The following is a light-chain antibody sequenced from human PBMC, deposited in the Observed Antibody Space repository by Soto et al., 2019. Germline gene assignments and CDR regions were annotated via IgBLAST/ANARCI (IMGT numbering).Light chain of an antibody. CDR1: ESISRH. Sequence: DIQMTQSPSSLSASVGDRVTITCRASESISRHLNWYQQKPGKAPNLLIYAASTLQNGVPSRFSGSGSETYCTLTISSLQPEDFATYYCQQSYSTLSISFGQETRLEIK. J-gene: IGKJ5*01. CDR2: AAS. CDR3: QQSYSTLSIS. V-gene: IGKV1-39*01.